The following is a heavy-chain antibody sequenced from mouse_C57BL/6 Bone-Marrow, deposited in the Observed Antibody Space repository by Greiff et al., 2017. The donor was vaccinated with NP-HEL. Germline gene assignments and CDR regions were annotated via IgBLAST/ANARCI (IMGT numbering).Heavy chain of an antibody. CDR1: GFTFSSYA. CDR2: ISSGGDYI. Sequence: EVQRVESGEGLVKPGGSLKLSCAASGFTFSSYAMSWVRQTPEKRLEWVAYISSGGDYIYYADTVKGRFTISRDNARNTLYLQMSSLKSEDTAMYYCTRVTDDYDGAYWGQGTLVTVSA. J-gene: IGHJ3*01. CDR3: TRVTDDYDGAY. V-gene: IGHV5-9-1*02. D-gene: IGHD2-4*01.